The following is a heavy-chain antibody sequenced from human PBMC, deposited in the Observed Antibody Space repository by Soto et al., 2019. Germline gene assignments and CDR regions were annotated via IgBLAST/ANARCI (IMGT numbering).Heavy chain of an antibody. V-gene: IGHV3-74*01. Sequence: EVQLVESGGGLVQPGGSLRLSGEAPGLISSNSKRHWVGQAPGKGLVWVSRINTDGSITDYADSVKGRFTVSRDNPKNTLYLQMNSLRAEDTAVYYCARDTDGLHYWGQGTLVTVSS. CDR1: GLISSNSK. J-gene: IGHJ4*02. CDR3: ARDTDGLHY. CDR2: INTDGSIT.